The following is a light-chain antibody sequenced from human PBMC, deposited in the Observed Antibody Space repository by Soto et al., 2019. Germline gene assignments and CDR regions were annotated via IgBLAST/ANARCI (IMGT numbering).Light chain of an antibody. CDR1: SSDVGGYNY. CDR3: CSYAGSYTVV. V-gene: IGLV2-11*01. J-gene: IGLJ3*02. CDR2: DVD. Sequence: QSVLTQPRSVSGSPGQSVTISCTGTSSDVGGYNYVSWYQQHPGKAPKVMIYDVDKRPSGVPDRFSGSKSGNTASLTISGLQADDEADYYCCSYAGSYTVVFGGGTKLTVL.